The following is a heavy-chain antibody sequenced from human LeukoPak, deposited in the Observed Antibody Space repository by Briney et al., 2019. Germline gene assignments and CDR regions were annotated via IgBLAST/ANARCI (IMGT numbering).Heavy chain of an antibody. J-gene: IGHJ6*03. CDR2: ISGSGGGT. CDR1: RFTFNIYA. CDR3: AKWDENFYYLDV. D-gene: IGHD1-26*01. V-gene: IGHV3-23*01. Sequence: PGGSLRLSCAASRFTFNIYAMSWVRQTPGKGLEWVSSISGSGGGTFYANPVKGRFTISRDNSKKTLFLQMRGLRAEDTAVYYCAKWDENFYYLDVWGKGTTVTVSS.